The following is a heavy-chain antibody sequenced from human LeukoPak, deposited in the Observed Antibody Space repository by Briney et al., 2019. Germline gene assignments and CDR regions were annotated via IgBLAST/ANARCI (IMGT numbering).Heavy chain of an antibody. CDR2: IIPIFGTA. D-gene: IGHD3-22*01. J-gene: IGHJ4*02. V-gene: IGHV1-69*13. Sequence: SVKVSCKASGGTFSSYAISWVRQAPGQGLEWMGGIIPIFGTANYAQKFQGRVTITADESTSTAYMELSSLRSEDTAVYYCARVPYSYDSSGPIDYWGQGTLVTVSS. CDR1: GGTFSSYA. CDR3: ARVPYSYDSSGPIDY.